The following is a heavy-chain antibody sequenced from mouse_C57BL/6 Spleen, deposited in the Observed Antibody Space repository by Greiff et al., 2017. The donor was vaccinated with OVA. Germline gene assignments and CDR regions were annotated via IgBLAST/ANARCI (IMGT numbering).Heavy chain of an antibody. D-gene: IGHD1-1*01. V-gene: IGHV1-59*01. CDR1: GYTFTSYW. J-gene: IGHJ4*01. Sequence: VQLQQPGAELVRPGTSVKLSCKASGYTFTSYWMHWVKQRPGQGLEWIGVIDPSDSYTNYNQKFKGKATLTVDTSSSTAYMQLSSLTSEDSAVYYCAYYGSSYDAMDYWGQGTSVTVSS. CDR3: AYYGSSYDAMDY. CDR2: IDPSDSYT.